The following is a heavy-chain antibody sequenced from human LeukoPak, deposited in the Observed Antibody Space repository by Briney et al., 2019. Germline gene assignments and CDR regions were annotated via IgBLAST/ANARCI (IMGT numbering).Heavy chain of an antibody. Sequence: PGGSLRLSCAASGFTFDDYAMHWVRQAPGKGLEWVSGISWNSGSIGYADSVKGRFTISRDNSKNTLYLQMNSLRAEDTAVYYCAKSLAVAAVPFFDYWGQGTLVTVSS. J-gene: IGHJ4*02. CDR1: GFTFDDYA. V-gene: IGHV3-9*01. D-gene: IGHD6-19*01. CDR2: ISWNSGSI. CDR3: AKSLAVAAVPFFDY.